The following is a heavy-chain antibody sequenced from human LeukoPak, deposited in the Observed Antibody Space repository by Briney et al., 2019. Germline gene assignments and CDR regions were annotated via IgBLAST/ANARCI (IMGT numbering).Heavy chain of an antibody. CDR2: INHSGSS. Sequence: SSETLSLTCAVYGGSFSAYYWTGIRQPPGKGLEWIGEINHSGSSNYNSSLRSRVTISVDTSYKQFSLRLSSVTAADTAVYYCAPRGDIEHSYVYGKWFDPWGQGTRVTVSS. CDR3: APRGDIEHSYVYGKWFDP. CDR1: GGSFSAYY. V-gene: IGHV4-34*01. J-gene: IGHJ5*02. D-gene: IGHD5-18*01.